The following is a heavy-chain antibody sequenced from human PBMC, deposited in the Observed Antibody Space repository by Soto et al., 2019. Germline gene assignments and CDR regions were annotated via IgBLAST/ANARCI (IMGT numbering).Heavy chain of an antibody. Sequence: QVQLEQSGPEVKRPGTSVKVSCKASGGAFGRYSVSWVRQAPGQGLEWIGGVIPVFNTSNYSLKFQGRVAIFADLSTNSVFMELRSLRSEYTALYYCARGDEMTAVTIFEYWGQGTLVTVSS. J-gene: IGHJ4*02. CDR1: GGAFGRYS. D-gene: IGHD4-17*01. CDR3: ARGDEMTAVTIFEY. V-gene: IGHV1-69*01. CDR2: VIPVFNTS.